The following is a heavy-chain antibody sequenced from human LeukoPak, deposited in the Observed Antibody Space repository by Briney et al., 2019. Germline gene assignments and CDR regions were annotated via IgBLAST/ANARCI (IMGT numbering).Heavy chain of an antibody. CDR2: TYRGGSK. J-gene: IGHJ4*02. CDR1: GFTVSINY. CDR3: ARDGIMGRFDY. D-gene: IGHD3-16*01. V-gene: IGHV3-66*01. Sequence: GGSLSLSCAASGFTVSINYMSSVRDAPGKGLECVSVTYRGGSKYYADFVKGRFTISRDNSKNTLYLQMNSLRAEDTAVYYCARDGIMGRFDYWGQGTLVTVSS.